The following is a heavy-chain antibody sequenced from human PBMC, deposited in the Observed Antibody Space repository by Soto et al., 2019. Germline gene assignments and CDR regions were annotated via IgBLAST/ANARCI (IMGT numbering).Heavy chain of an antibody. CDR3: VRVSLYNWFDS. D-gene: IGHD2-8*01. V-gene: IGHV4-39*01. Sequence: PSETLSLTCTVSGGSMSRSSYYWGWIRQPPGKGLEWISCFYHSESAYYNPSLKSRVTTSIDATKNQFSLNLSSVTVADTAMYFCVRVSLYNWFDSWGQGTLVTVSS. CDR1: GGSMSRSSYY. J-gene: IGHJ5*01. CDR2: FYHSESA.